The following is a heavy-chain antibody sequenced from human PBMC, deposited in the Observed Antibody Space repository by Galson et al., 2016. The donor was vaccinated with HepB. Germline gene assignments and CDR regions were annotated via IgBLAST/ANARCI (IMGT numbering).Heavy chain of an antibody. Sequence: SVKVSCKASGYPFTSFDINWVRQAPGQGLEWMGWISAYNGNTNYSQKLQGRVTMTTDTSTSTAYMELRSLRSDDTAVYYCARDVTRGRTYYYYGMDVWGKGTTVTVSS. V-gene: IGHV1-18*01. CDR3: ARDVTRGRTYYYYGMDV. D-gene: IGHD2-21*02. J-gene: IGHJ6*04. CDR2: ISAYNGNT. CDR1: GYPFTSFD.